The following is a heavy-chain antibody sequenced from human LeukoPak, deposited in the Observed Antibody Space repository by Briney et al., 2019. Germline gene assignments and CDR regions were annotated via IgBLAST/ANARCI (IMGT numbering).Heavy chain of an antibody. D-gene: IGHD3-3*01. V-gene: IGHV3-48*01. CDR1: GFTFSSYG. J-gene: IGHJ4*02. CDR2: ISSSSSTI. Sequence: GGSLRLSCAASGFTFSSYGMHWVRQAPGKGLEWVSYISSSSSTIYYADSVKGRFTISRDNAKNSLYLQMNSLRAEDTAVYYCARDPWSGTTHFDYWGQGTLVTVSS. CDR3: ARDPWSGTTHFDY.